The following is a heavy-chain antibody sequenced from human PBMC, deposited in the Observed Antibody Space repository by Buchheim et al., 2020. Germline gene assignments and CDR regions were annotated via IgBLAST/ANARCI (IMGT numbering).Heavy chain of an antibody. CDR2: INTNTGNP. CDR3: ARGGGTYYDFWSGLFKEPTNWFDP. J-gene: IGHJ5*02. D-gene: IGHD3-3*01. CDR1: GYTFTSYA. V-gene: IGHV7-4-1*02. Sequence: QVQLVQSGSELKKPGASVKVSCKASGYTFTSYAMNWVRQAPGQGLEWMGWINTNTGNPTYAQGFTGRFVFSLDTSVSTAYLQISSLKAEDTAVYYCARGGGTYYDFWSGLFKEPTNWFDPWGQGTL.